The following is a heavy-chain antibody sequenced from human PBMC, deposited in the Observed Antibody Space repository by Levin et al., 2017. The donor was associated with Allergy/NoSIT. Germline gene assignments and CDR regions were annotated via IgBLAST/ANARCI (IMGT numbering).Heavy chain of an antibody. J-gene: IGHJ4*02. CDR3: ARIYYDSSGYYQVGYFDY. CDR1: GGTFSSYA. D-gene: IGHD3-22*01. CDR2: IIPIFGTA. V-gene: IGHV1-69*06. Sequence: KISCKASGGTFSSYAISWVRQAPGQGLEWMGGIIPIFGTANYAQKFQGRVTITADKSTSTAYMELSSLRSEDTAVYYCARIYYDSSGYYQVGYFDYWGQGTLVTVSS.